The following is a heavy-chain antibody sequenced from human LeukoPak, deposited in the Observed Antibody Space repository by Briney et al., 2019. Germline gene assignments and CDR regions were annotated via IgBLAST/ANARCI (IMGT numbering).Heavy chain of an antibody. CDR2: IYYSGST. Sequence: SETLSLTCAVPGGSISSYYWSWIRPPPGKGLEWIGYIYYSGSTNYNPSLKSRVTISVDTSKIQFSLKLSSVTAADTAVYYCARVDILTGYKYYFDYWGQGTLVTVSS. CDR3: ARVDILTGYKYYFDY. V-gene: IGHV4-59*01. D-gene: IGHD3-9*01. J-gene: IGHJ4*02. CDR1: GGSISSYY.